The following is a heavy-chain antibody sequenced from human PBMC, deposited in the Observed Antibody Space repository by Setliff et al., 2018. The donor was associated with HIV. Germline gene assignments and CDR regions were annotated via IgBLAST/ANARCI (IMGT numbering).Heavy chain of an antibody. D-gene: IGHD3-10*01. CDR1: GYTFTGHY. CDR3: ARNFGLSPSGKYYYYYGMDI. V-gene: IGHV1-2*02. Sequence: RASVKVSCKASGYTFTGHYLHWVRRAPGQGLEWLGWVNPNSGDAIYAQNFQGRVTMTRDTSINAAYMELRGLRSDDTAVYYCARNFGLSPSGKYYYYYGMDIWGQGTTVTVSS. J-gene: IGHJ6*02. CDR2: VNPNSGDA.